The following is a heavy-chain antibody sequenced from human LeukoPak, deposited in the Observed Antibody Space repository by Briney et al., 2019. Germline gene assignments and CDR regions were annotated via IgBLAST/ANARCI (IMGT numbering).Heavy chain of an antibody. CDR1: GFSISRYS. V-gene: IGHV3-21*01. J-gene: IGHJ4*02. D-gene: IGHD5-12*01. Sequence: GGSLRLSCAASGFSISRYSMNWVRQAPGKGLEWVSSISSWSSYIYYADSVKGRFTISRDNAKNSLYLQMNSLRAEDTAVYYCARSGPLVATSKYYFDYWGQGTLVTVSS. CDR3: ARSGPLVATSKYYFDY. CDR2: ISSWSSYI.